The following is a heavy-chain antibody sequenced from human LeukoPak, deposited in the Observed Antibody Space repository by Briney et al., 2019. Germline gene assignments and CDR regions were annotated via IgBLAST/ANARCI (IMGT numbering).Heavy chain of an antibody. J-gene: IGHJ4*02. CDR1: GYSISSGYY. V-gene: IGHV4-34*01. Sequence: SETLSLTCAVSGYSISSGYYWSWIRQPPGKGLEWIGEINHSGSTNYNPSLKSRVTISVDTSKNQFSLKLSSVTAADTAVYYCARGPQGRKQWLVTSYFDYWGQGTLVTVSS. CDR3: ARGPQGRKQWLVTSYFDY. D-gene: IGHD6-19*01. CDR2: INHSGST.